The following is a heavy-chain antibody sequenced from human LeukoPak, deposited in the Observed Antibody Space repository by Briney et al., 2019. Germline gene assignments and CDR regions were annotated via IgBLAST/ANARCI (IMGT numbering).Heavy chain of an antibody. CDR3: AKESSNSCYSPIDS. V-gene: IGHV3-23*01. D-gene: IGHD2-2*02. CDR1: GFTFSDYA. Sequence: GGSPRLSCAASGFTFSDYAMTWVRQAPGKGLEWVAANGGSTYYADSVKGRFTISRDNSKNTLYLQMNSLRVEDTAVYYCAKESSNSCYSPIDSWGQGTLVTVSS. CDR2: NGGST. J-gene: IGHJ4*02.